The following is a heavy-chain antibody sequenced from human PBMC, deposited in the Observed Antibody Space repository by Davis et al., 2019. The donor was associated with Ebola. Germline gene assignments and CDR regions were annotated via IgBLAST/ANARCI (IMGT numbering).Heavy chain of an antibody. Sequence: SVKVSCKTSGGTFTNYAVNWVRQAPGQGLEWMGRIIPVVDTKDYAQKFQGRVTMTRDTSTSTVYMELSSLRSEDTAVYYCARQDWVSGLLSRKQDYYYYGMDVWGQGTTVTVSS. CDR3: ARQDWVSGLLSRKQDYYYYGMDV. CDR1: GGTFTNYA. D-gene: IGHD1-26*01. V-gene: IGHV1-69*04. J-gene: IGHJ6*02. CDR2: IIPVVDTK.